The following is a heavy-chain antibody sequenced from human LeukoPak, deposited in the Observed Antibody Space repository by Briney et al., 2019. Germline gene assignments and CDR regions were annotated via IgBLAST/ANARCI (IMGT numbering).Heavy chain of an antibody. CDR1: VRSFSGYY. CDR2: INHSGST. Sequence: PSETLSLTCAGYVRSFSGYYWSWPRQPPGKGLEWIGEINHSGSTNYNPSLKSRVTISVDTSKNQFSLKLSSVTAADTAVYYCARVSRLIRFLEWLSIDYWGQGTLVTVSS. D-gene: IGHD3-3*01. CDR3: ARVSRLIRFLEWLSIDY. J-gene: IGHJ4*02. V-gene: IGHV4-34*01.